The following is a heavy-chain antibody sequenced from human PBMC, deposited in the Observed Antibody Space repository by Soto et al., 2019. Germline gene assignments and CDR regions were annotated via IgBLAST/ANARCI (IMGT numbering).Heavy chain of an antibody. V-gene: IGHV3-21*01. Sequence: GGSLRLSCAASGFTFSSYSMNWVRQAPGKGLEWVSSISSSSSYIYYADSVKGRFTISRDNAENSLYLQMNSLRAEDTAVYYCARDETMIVVAPDYWGQGTLVTVSS. CDR1: GFTFSSYS. J-gene: IGHJ4*02. CDR3: ARDETMIVVAPDY. D-gene: IGHD3-22*01. CDR2: ISSSSSYI.